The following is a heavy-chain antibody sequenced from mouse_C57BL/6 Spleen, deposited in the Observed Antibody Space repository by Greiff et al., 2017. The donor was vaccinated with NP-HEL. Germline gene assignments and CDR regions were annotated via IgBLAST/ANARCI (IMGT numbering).Heavy chain of an antibody. J-gene: IGHJ4*01. CDR2: ISSGGSYT. CDR3: ARAINSVVEYYAMDY. D-gene: IGHD1-1*01. V-gene: IGHV5-6*01. Sequence: EVQVVESGGDLVKPGGSLKLSCAASGFTFSSYGMSWVRQTPDKRLEWVATISSGGSYTYYPDSVKGRFTISRDNATNTLYMQMSSLKSEDTAMYYCARAINSVVEYYAMDYWGQGTSVTVSS. CDR1: GFTFSSYG.